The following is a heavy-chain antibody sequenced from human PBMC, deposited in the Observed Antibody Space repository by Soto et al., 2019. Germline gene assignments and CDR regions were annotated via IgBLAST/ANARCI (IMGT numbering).Heavy chain of an antibody. V-gene: IGHV4-59*01. D-gene: IGHD3-22*01. Sequence: PSATLSLTCTVSGGSISSYYWSWIRQPPGKGLEWIGYIYYSGSTNYNPSLKSRVTISVDTSKNQFSLKLSSVTAADTAVYYCARSYDSSGYYYPYFDYWGQGTLVTVSS. CDR3: ARSYDSSGYYYPYFDY. J-gene: IGHJ4*02. CDR1: GGSISSYY. CDR2: IYYSGST.